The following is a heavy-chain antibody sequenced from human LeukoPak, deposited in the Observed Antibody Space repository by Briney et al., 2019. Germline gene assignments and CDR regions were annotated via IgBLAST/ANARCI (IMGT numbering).Heavy chain of an antibody. CDR2: IYESGST. Sequence: SETLSLTCTLSGGSISSGGYYCSWIRQHPGKCLEWIGYIYESGSTYYNPSLKSRVTISVDTSKNQSSLKLSSVTAADTAVYYCARASVPGHFDYGGQGTLVTVSS. CDR1: GGSISSGGYY. CDR3: ARASVPGHFDY. J-gene: IGHJ4*02. V-gene: IGHV4-31*03. D-gene: IGHD5/OR15-5a*01.